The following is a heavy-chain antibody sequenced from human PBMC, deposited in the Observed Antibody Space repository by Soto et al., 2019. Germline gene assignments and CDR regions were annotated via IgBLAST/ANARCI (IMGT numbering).Heavy chain of an antibody. CDR2: ISAYNGNT. J-gene: IGHJ6*02. Sequence: ASVKVSCKASGYTCTSYGISWVLQAPGQGLEWMGWISAYNGNTNYAQKLQGRVTMTTDTSTSTAYMELRSLRSDDTAVYYCARDSLVGIQLWFPLYGMDVWGQGTTVTVSS. D-gene: IGHD5-18*01. V-gene: IGHV1-18*01. CDR1: GYTCTSYG. CDR3: ARDSLVGIQLWFPLYGMDV.